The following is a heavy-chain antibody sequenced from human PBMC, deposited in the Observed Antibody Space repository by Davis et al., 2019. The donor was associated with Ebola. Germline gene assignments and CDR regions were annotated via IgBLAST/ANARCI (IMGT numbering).Heavy chain of an antibody. CDR3: VREAIIVVLVATARWVWFDP. V-gene: IGHV4-39*02. Sequence: MPSETLSLTCSVSGGSIGSGSDYWGWIRQPPGKGLEWIGSMYSGGTTYDNPSLKSRVSISVDTSKNQVSLRLSSVAAADTAVYYCVREAIIVVLVATARWVWFDPWGQGTLVTVSS. D-gene: IGHD2-15*01. CDR2: MYSGGTT. CDR1: GGSIGSGSDY. J-gene: IGHJ5*02.